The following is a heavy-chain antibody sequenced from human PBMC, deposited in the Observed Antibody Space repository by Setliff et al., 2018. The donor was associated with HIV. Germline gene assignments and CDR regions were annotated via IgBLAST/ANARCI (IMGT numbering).Heavy chain of an antibody. CDR2: IYHSGST. CDR1: GGSISSSSYY. V-gene: IGHV4-39*07. CDR3: ARRRDFDY. J-gene: IGHJ4*02. Sequence: SETLSLTCTVSGGSISSSSYYWGWIRQPPGKGLEWIGSIYHSGSTYYNPSLKSRVTISVDTSKNQFSLKLSSVTAADTAVYYCARRRDFDYWGQGTLVTVSS.